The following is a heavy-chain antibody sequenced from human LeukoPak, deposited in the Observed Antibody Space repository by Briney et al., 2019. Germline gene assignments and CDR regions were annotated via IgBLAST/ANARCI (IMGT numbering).Heavy chain of an antibody. J-gene: IGHJ6*02. CDR1: GGTFSSYA. V-gene: IGHV1-69*04. D-gene: IGHD5-18*01. Sequence: ASVKVSCKASGGTFSSYAISWVRQAPGQGLEWMGRIIPILGIANYAQKLQGRVTITADKSTSTAYMELSSLRSEDTAVYYCARPTVRYSYGYLSYYYYGMDVWGQGTTVTVSS. CDR2: IIPILGIA. CDR3: ARPTVRYSYGYLSYYYYGMDV.